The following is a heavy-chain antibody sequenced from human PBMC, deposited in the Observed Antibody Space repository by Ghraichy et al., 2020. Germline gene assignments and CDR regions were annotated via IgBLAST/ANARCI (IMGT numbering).Heavy chain of an antibody. J-gene: IGHJ4*02. CDR2: IYYSGST. CDR3: ARQSGIAAAGYDY. CDR1: GGSISSSSYY. Sequence: QTLSLTCTVSGGSISSSSYYWGWIRQPPGKGLEWIGSIYYSGSTYYNPSLKSRVTISVDTSKNQFSLKLSSVTAADTAVYYCARQSGIAAAGYDYWGQGTLVTVSS. D-gene: IGHD6-13*01. V-gene: IGHV4-39*01.